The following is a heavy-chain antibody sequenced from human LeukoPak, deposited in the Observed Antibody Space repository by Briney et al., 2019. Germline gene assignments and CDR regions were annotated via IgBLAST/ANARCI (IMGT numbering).Heavy chain of an antibody. V-gene: IGHV4-34*01. CDR1: GGSFSGYY. J-gene: IGHJ4*02. Sequence: SETLSLTCAVYGGSFSGYYWSWIRQPPGKGLEWIGEINHSGSTNYNPSLKSRVTISVDTSKNQFSLKLSSVTAADTAVYYCARGANWAFDYWGQGTLVTVSS. CDR2: INHSGST. D-gene: IGHD1-1*01. CDR3: ARGANWAFDY.